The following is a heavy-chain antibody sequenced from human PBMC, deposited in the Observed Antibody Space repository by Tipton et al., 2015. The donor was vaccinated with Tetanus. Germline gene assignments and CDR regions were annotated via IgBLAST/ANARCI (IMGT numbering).Heavy chain of an antibody. CDR3: AKSRASSHYRGAFEI. V-gene: IGHV3-23*01. CDR1: GFTFSSYG. Sequence: SLRLSCAASGFTFSSYGMSWVRQAPAKGLEWVSGISGSGDSTYYADSVKGRFTISRDNSKLYLQMNSLRAEDRAVYYCAKSRASSHYRGAFEIWGQETMVTVSS. CDR2: ISGSGDST. D-gene: IGHD3-10*01. J-gene: IGHJ3*02.